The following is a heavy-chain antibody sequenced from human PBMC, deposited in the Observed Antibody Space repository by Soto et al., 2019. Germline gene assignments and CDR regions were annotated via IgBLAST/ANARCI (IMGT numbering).Heavy chain of an antibody. D-gene: IGHD5-18*01. CDR2: IYGGGGS. CDR3: ARGFSYGYIDY. J-gene: IGHJ4*02. CDR1: GFRVNSHY. Sequence: EVELVESGGGLIQPGGSLKLSCAASGFRVNSHYMSGVRQTPGKGLEWLSIIYGGGGSYYAESVKGRFTISKDSSQKNLYVPMNTLRVEDTAVYFCARGFSYGYIDYWGQGTLVTVSS. V-gene: IGHV3-53*01.